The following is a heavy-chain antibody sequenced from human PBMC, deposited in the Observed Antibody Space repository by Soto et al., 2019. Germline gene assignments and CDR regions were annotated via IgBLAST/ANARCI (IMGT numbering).Heavy chain of an antibody. D-gene: IGHD3-16*02. Sequence: PGGSLRLSCAASGFTFDDYAMHWVRQVPGKGLEWVSGISWNSVAVAYADSVKGRFTISRDNAKNSLSLQMSSLRTEDTAFYHCAKGRSSHYLDDWGQGTLVTVSS. V-gene: IGHV3-9*01. J-gene: IGHJ4*02. CDR2: ISWNSVAV. CDR1: GFTFDDYA. CDR3: AKGRSSHYLDD.